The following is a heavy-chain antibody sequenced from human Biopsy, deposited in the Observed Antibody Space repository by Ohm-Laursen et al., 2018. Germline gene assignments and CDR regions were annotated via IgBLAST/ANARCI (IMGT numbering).Heavy chain of an antibody. J-gene: IGHJ4*02. CDR3: ASGPRGFRH. D-gene: IGHD3/OR15-3a*01. CDR1: AFNFSYNW. Sequence: SLRLSCTASAFNFSYNWMHWVRQAPGKGPAWVSRIESDGSTTRYADAVQGRFRISRDNAKDTLYLQMNRLRDDDTAVYYCASGPRGFRHWGRGTLVTVSS. V-gene: IGHV3-74*01. CDR2: IESDGSTT.